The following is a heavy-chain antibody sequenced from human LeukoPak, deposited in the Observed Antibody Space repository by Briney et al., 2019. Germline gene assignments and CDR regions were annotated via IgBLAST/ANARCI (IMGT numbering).Heavy chain of an antibody. D-gene: IGHD5-12*01. Sequence: SETLSLTCTVSGGSISSSSYYWGWIRQPPGKGLEWIGSIYYSGSTYYNPSLKSRVTISVDTSKNQFSLKLSSVTAADTAVHYCARHGRGYSGYDDYYFDYWGQGTLVTVSS. V-gene: IGHV4-39*01. CDR3: ARHGRGYSGYDDYYFDY. CDR2: IYYSGST. J-gene: IGHJ4*02. CDR1: GGSISSSSYY.